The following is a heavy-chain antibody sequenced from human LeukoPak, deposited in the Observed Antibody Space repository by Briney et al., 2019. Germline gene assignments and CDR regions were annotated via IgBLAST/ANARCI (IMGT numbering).Heavy chain of an antibody. J-gene: IGHJ4*02. CDR3: ARDRLAAPLSFDY. Sequence: ASVKVSCKASVYTFTSYYMHWVRQAPGQGLEWMGIINPSGGSTSYAQKFQGRVTMTRDTSTSTVYMELGSLRSEDTAVYYCARDRLAAPLSFDYWGQGTLVTVSS. V-gene: IGHV1-46*01. CDR1: VYTFTSYY. CDR2: INPSGGST.